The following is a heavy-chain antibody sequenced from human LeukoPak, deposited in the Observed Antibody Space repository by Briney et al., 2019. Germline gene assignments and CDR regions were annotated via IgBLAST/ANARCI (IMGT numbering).Heavy chain of an antibody. D-gene: IGHD2-15*01. Sequence: ASVQVPRQACRYTLTRYDINWVGQATAQGLGWMGWMNPNSGNTDYAQKFQGRVTITRNTSISTAYIELKSLRSEGTAVYYCARGDCSGGICYSVSYYYGMAVWGEATTVTVPS. CDR1: RYTLTRYD. J-gene: IGHJ6*04. CDR2: MNPNSGNT. V-gene: IGHV1-8*03. CDR3: ARGDCSGGICYSVSYYYGMAV.